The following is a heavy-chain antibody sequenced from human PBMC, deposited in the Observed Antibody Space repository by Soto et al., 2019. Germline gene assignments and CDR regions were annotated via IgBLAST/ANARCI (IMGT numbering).Heavy chain of an antibody. Sequence: SVKVSCKASGGTFSSYAISWVRQAPGQGLEWMGGIIPIFGTANYAQKFQGRVTITADEFTSTAYMELSSLRSEDTAVYYCARAPLIRLGYSYGYFDYWGQGTLVTVSS. V-gene: IGHV1-69*13. D-gene: IGHD5-18*01. CDR2: IIPIFGTA. CDR3: ARAPLIRLGYSYGYFDY. J-gene: IGHJ4*02. CDR1: GGTFSSYA.